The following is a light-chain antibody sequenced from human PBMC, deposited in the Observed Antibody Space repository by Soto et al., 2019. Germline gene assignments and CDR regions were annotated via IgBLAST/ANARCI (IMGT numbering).Light chain of an antibody. V-gene: IGLV2-23*01. CDR3: CSYAPISTVV. Sequence: QSVLTQPASVSGSPGQSITISCTGTSSDVGSYNLVSWYQQHLGKAPKLMIYEDNKRPSGVSNRFSGSKSGNTASLTISGLQAEDEAHYYCCSYAPISTVVFGGGTKLTVL. CDR2: EDN. CDR1: SSDVGSYNL. J-gene: IGLJ3*02.